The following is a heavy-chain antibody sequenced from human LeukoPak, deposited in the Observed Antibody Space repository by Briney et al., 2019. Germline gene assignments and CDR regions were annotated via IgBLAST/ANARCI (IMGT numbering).Heavy chain of an antibody. CDR1: GYTFTGYY. J-gene: IGHJ4*02. V-gene: IGHV1-2*02. Sequence: ASVKVSCKASGYTFTGYYMHWVRQAPGQGLEWMGWINPNSGGTNYAQKFQGMVTMTRDTSISTAYMELTRLRSDDTAVYYCARDNGDYWFDYWGQGTLVTVSS. CDR2: INPNSGGT. CDR3: ARDNGDYWFDY. D-gene: IGHD4-17*01.